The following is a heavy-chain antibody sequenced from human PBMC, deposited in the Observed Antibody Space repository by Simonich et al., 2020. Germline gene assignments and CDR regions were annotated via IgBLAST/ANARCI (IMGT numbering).Heavy chain of an antibody. V-gene: IGHV4-34*01. CDR3: ARGLRVAAAGTAFQH. J-gene: IGHJ1*01. CDR1: GGSFSGYY. D-gene: IGHD6-13*01. Sequence: QVQLQQWGAGLLKPSETLSLTCAVYGGSFSGYYWSWIRQPPGKWLEWIGEINHSGRTNYNPSLKSRVTISVDTSKNQFSLKLSSVTAADTAVYYCARGLRVAAAGTAFQHWGQGTLVTVSS. CDR2: INHSGRT.